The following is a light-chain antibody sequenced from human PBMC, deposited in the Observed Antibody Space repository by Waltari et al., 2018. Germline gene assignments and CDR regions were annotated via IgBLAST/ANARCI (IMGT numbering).Light chain of an antibody. Sequence: QSVGTQPPSAPGAPGQRVSISCSGRSSTVRSNSIKWYQQLPGTAPKVVMYYIAWRPSRVPDRFTGSRSGTTASLTISGLQSEDEADYYCSVWDDSLSGPVFGGGTKLTVL. CDR1: SSTVRSNS. V-gene: IGLV1-44*01. CDR2: YIA. CDR3: SVWDDSLSGPV. J-gene: IGLJ2*01.